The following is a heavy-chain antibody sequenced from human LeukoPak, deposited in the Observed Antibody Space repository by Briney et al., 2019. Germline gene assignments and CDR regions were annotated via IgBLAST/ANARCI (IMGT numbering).Heavy chain of an antibody. CDR1: GGSISSSSFY. CDR2: IYNSGGT. Sequence: SETLSLTCTVSGGSISSSSFYWSWIRQSPGKGLEWIGCIYNSGGTKYNPSLKSRLTISVDTSKNQFSLNLSSVTAADTAVYYCARASVLLSADYWGQGTLVTVSS. J-gene: IGHJ4*02. V-gene: IGHV4-61*01. D-gene: IGHD3-16*01. CDR3: ARASVLLSADY.